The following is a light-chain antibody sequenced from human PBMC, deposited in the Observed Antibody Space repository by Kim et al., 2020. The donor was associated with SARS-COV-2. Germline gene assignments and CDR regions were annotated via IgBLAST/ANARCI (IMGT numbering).Light chain of an antibody. V-gene: IGLV4-69*01. CDR3: QTWDTGIRV. CDR2: VNRDGSH. J-gene: IGLJ3*02. CDR1: SGHSSYA. Sequence: PVKLTCTLSSGHSSYAIAWHQQQPEKGPRYLMKVNRDGSHTKGDGIPDRFSGSRSGAERYLTISSLQSEDEADYYCQTWDTGIRVFGGGTQLTVL.